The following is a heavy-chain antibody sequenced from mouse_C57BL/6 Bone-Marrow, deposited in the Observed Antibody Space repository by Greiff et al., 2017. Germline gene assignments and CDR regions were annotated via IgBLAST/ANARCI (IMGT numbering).Heavy chain of an antibody. CDR3: ARQGPYSKYAMDY. CDR2: ISNGGGST. D-gene: IGHD2-5*01. V-gene: IGHV5-12*01. J-gene: IGHJ4*01. Sequence: DVQLQESGGGLVQPGGSLKLSCAASGFTFSDYYMYWVRQTPEKRLEWVAYISNGGGSTYYPDTVKGRFTISRDNAKNTLYLQMSRLKSEDTAMYYCARQGPYSKYAMDYGGQGTSVTVSS. CDR1: GFTFSDYY.